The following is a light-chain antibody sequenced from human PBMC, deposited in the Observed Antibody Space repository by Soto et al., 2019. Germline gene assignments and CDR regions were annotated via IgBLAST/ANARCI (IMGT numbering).Light chain of an antibody. CDR1: SSDVGAYNH. V-gene: IGLV2-14*01. CDR2: GVT. Sequence: QSALTQPASVSGSPGQSITISCTGTSSDVGAYNHVSWFQQHPGKVPKLVIFGVTNRPSGVSNRFSGSKSGNTASLTISGLQAEDEADYYCSSSTGRATRIFGGGTKLTVL. CDR3: SSSTGRATRI. J-gene: IGLJ2*01.